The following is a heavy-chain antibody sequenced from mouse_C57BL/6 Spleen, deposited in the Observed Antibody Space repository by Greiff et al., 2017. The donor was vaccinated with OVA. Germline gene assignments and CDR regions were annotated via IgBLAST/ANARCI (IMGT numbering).Heavy chain of an antibody. CDR1: GYTFTNYW. CDR3: ARGGDYYGSSHWYFDV. J-gene: IGHJ1*03. V-gene: IGHV1-63*01. CDR2: IYPGGGYT. D-gene: IGHD1-1*01. Sequence: QVQLQQSGAELVRPGTSVKMSCKASGYTFTNYWIGWAKQRPGHGLEWIGDIYPGGGYTNYNEKFKGKATLTADKSSSTAYMQFSSLTSEDSAIYYCARGGDYYGSSHWYFDVWGTGTTVTVSS.